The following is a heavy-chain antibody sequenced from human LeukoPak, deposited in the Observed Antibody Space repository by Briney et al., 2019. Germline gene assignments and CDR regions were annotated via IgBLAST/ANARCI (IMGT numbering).Heavy chain of an antibody. Sequence: EASVTVSCTASGYTFTSYGISWVRQAPGQGLEWMGWISAYNGNTNYAQKLQGRVTMTTDTSTSTAYMELRSLRSDDTAVYYCARLIVGSSGSYLWQLFDYWGQGTLVTVSS. CDR3: ARLIVGSSGSYLWQLFDY. CDR1: GYTFTSYG. J-gene: IGHJ4*02. D-gene: IGHD1-26*01. V-gene: IGHV1-18*01. CDR2: ISAYNGNT.